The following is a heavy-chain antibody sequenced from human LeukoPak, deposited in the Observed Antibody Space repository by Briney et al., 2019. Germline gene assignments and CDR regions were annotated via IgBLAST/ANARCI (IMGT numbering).Heavy chain of an antibody. CDR3: AKGGVTTGAFDI. D-gene: IGHD4-17*01. CDR2: ISGSGGST. Sequence: GGSLRLSCAASGFTFSSYALSGVRQAPGKGLEWVSAISGSGGSTYDADAVKGRFTISRDNSKNTLYLQMNSLRAENAAEYYCAKGGVTTGAFDIWGQGTMVTVSS. CDR1: GFTFSSYA. V-gene: IGHV3-23*01. J-gene: IGHJ3*02.